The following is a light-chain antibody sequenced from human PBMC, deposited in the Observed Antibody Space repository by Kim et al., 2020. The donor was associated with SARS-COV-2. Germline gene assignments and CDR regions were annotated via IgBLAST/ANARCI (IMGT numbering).Light chain of an antibody. CDR3: QQLNSYPRA. CDR1: QGISSY. V-gene: IGKV1-9*01. J-gene: IGKJ5*01. CDR2: AAS. Sequence: ASVGDRVTITGLASQGISSYLDWYQQKPGKAPKLLIYAASTLQSGVPSRFSGSGSGTDFTLTISSLQTEDFATYYCQQLNSYPRAFGQGTRLEIK.